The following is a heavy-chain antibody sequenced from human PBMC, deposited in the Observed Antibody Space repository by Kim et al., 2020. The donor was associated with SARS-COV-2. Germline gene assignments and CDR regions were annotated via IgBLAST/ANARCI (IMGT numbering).Heavy chain of an antibody. CDR3: ASRRYTGTYYYFDY. Sequence: GGSLRLSCAASGFTFSSYWMHWVRQAPGKGLVWVSRINSDGGTTSYADSVKGRFTISRDNAKSTLYLQMNSLRAEDTAVYYCASRRYTGTYYYFDYWGQGTPVTVSS. D-gene: IGHD1-26*01. CDR2: INSDGGTT. V-gene: IGHV3-74*01. CDR1: GFTFSSYW. J-gene: IGHJ4*02.